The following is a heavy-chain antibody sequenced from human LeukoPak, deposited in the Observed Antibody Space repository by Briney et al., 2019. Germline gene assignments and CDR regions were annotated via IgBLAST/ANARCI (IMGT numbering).Heavy chain of an antibody. D-gene: IGHD2-2*02. V-gene: IGHV3-49*04. J-gene: IGHJ4*02. CDR3: TRVKDIVVIPAALPYDC. Sequence: GGSLRLSCTASGFTFGDYAMSWVRQAPGKGLEWVGFIRSKVYGGTTEYAASVKGRFTISRDDSKSIAYLQMNSLKTEDTAVYYCTRVKDIVVIPAALPYDCWGQGTLVTVSS. CDR2: IRSKVYGGTT. CDR1: GFTFGDYA.